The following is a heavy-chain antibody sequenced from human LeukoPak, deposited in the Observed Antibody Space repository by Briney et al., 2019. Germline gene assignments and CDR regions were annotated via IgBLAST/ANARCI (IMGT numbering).Heavy chain of an antibody. CDR2: IKQDGSEK. Sequence: PGGSLRLSCAASGFTFSSYSMNWVRQAPGKGLEWVANIKQDGSEKYYVDSVKGRFTISRDNAKNSLYLQMNSLRAEDTAVYYCARVGRAYFTAMDVWGKGTTVTISS. V-gene: IGHV3-7*01. J-gene: IGHJ6*03. CDR1: GFTFSSYS. D-gene: IGHD2-21*01. CDR3: ARVGRAYFTAMDV.